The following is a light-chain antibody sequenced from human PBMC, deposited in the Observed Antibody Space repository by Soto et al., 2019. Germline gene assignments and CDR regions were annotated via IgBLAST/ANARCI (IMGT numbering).Light chain of an antibody. Sequence: DIQMTQSPSSVSAFVGDRVTITCRASQDISSWLAWYQQKPGKAPQLLIYAASNLQSAVQSRFSGSGSGTDFTLTIYSLQPEDFATYFCQQAYSFPYTFGQGTKLEIK. CDR2: AAS. CDR3: QQAYSFPYT. CDR1: QDISSW. J-gene: IGKJ2*01. V-gene: IGKV1-12*02.